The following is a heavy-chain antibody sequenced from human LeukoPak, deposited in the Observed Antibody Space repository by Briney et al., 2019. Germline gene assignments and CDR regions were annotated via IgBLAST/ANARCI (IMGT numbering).Heavy chain of an antibody. Sequence: GGSLRLSCAASGFTFSSYAMSWVRQAPGKGLEWVSAISGSGGSTYCADSVKGRFTISRDNSKNTLYLQMNSLRAEDTAVYYCAKIMGHDYGDYSDAFDIWGQGTMVTVSS. V-gene: IGHV3-23*01. D-gene: IGHD4-17*01. CDR1: GFTFSSYA. CDR3: AKIMGHDYGDYSDAFDI. J-gene: IGHJ3*02. CDR2: ISGSGGST.